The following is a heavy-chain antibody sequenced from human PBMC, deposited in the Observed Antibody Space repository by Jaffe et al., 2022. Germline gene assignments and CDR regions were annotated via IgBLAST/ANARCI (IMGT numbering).Heavy chain of an antibody. V-gene: IGHV4-34*01. D-gene: IGHD3-16*01. CDR2: INNSGIT. Sequence: QVRLQQWGAGLLKPSETLSLTCGVYGGSFSDYSWSWIRQPPGKGLEWIGEINNSGITNYNPSLKSRVTISVDRSNSQFSLRLSSLTAADTAVYYCALMTVVDATWWGSTPRNYFEYWGQGTLVTVSS. J-gene: IGHJ4*02. CDR1: GGSFSDYS. CDR3: ALMTVVDATWWGSTPRNYFEY.